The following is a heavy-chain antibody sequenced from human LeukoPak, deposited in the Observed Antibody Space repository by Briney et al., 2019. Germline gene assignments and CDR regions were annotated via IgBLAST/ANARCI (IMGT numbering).Heavy chain of an antibody. CDR1: GYTLTELS. CDR3: ARSPPRGSWYYYYYMDV. J-gene: IGHJ6*03. V-gene: IGHV1-46*01. D-gene: IGHD6-13*01. CDR2: INPSGGST. Sequence: ASVKVSCKVSGYTLTELSMHWVRQAPGQGLEWMGIINPSGGSTSYAQKFQGRVTMTRDTSTSTVYMELSSLRSEDTAVYYCARSPPRGSWYYYYYMDVWGKGTTVTISS.